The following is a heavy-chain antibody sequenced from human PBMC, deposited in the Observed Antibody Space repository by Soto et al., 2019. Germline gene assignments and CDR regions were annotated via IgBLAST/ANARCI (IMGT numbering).Heavy chain of an antibody. Sequence: GGSLRLSCAASGFTFSSYGMHWVRQAPGKGLEWVAVIWYDGSNKYYADSVKGRFTISRDNSKNTLYLQMNSLRAEDTAVYYCARDMFDSNPLDYWGQGTPVTVSS. CDR1: GFTFSSYG. CDR3: ARDMFDSNPLDY. V-gene: IGHV3-33*01. J-gene: IGHJ4*02. D-gene: IGHD3-10*02. CDR2: IWYDGSNK.